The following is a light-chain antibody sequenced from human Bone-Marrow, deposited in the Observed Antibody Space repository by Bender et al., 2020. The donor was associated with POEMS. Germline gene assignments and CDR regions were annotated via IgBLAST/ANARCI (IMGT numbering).Light chain of an antibody. CDR3: AVWDDSLNGWV. CDR1: SSNIGAHA. J-gene: IGLJ3*02. Sequence: QSVLTQPPSASGTPGQRVTISCSGGSSNIGAHAVNWYQHLPGTAPKLLIYSNHRRPSGVPDRFSGSKSGTSASLAISGLQSEDEADYYCAVWDDSLNGWVFGGGTKLTVL. CDR2: SNH. V-gene: IGLV1-44*01.